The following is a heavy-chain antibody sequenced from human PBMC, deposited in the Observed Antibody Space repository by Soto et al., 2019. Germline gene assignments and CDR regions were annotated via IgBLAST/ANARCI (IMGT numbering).Heavy chain of an antibody. CDR1: GTSVSNYY. D-gene: IGHD5-18*01. J-gene: IGHJ4*02. Sequence: QVQLQESGPGLVKSSETLSLTCSVSGTSVSNYYWSWLRQPAGKGLEHIGRIYTSGSTSYNPSLKSRVTMSMDTSQTQIYLNLTSVTAADTAVYYWARGGIQLSYAFDYWGQGILVTVSS. CDR2: IYTSGST. CDR3: ARGGIQLSYAFDY. V-gene: IGHV4-4*07.